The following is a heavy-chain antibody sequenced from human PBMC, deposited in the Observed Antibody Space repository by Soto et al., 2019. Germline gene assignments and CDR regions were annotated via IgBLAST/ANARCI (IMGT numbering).Heavy chain of an antibody. D-gene: IGHD4-4*01. CDR3: ARTVTTSIYYYYYYGMDV. CDR2: IDWDDDK. Sequence: SGPTLVNPTQTLTLTCTFSGFSLSTSGMCVSWIRQPPGKALEWLARIDWDDDKYYSTSLKTRLTISKDTSKNQVVLTMTNMDPVDTATYYCARTVTTSIYYYYYYGMDVWGQGTTVTVSS. CDR1: GFSLSTSGMC. V-gene: IGHV2-70*11. J-gene: IGHJ6*02.